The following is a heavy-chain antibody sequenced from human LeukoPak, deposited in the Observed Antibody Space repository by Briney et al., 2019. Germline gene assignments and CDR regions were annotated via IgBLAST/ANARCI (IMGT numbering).Heavy chain of an antibody. J-gene: IGHJ6*02. CDR3: ARVYDFWSGYGYYYGMDV. CDR2: MNPNSGNT. CDR1: GYTFTSYD. Sequence: ASVKVSCKASGYTFTSYDINWVRQATGQGLEWMGWMNPNSGNTSYAQKFQGRVTMTRNTSIGTAYMELSSLRSEDTAVYYCARVYDFWSGYGYYYGMDVWGQGTTVTVSS. V-gene: IGHV1-8*01. D-gene: IGHD3-3*01.